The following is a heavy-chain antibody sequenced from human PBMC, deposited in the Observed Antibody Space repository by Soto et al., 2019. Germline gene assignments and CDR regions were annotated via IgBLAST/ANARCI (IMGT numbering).Heavy chain of an antibody. Sequence: ASVKVSCKASGYTFTSYGISWVRQAPGQGLEWMGWISAYNGNTNYAQKLQGRVTMTTDTSTSTAYMELRSLRSDDTAVYYCATPIAAAEKTHEAFEIWGQGTMVTVSS. CDR2: ISAYNGNT. V-gene: IGHV1-18*01. CDR3: ATPIAAAEKTHEAFEI. D-gene: IGHD6-13*01. CDR1: GYTFTSYG. J-gene: IGHJ3*02.